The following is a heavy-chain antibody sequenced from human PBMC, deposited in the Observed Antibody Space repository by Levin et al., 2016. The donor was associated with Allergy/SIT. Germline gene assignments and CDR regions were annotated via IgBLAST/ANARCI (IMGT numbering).Heavy chain of an antibody. V-gene: IGHV5-51*01. D-gene: IGHD2-21*01. CDR2: IYPGDSQA. Sequence: VRQMPGKGLEWIGIIYPGDSQARYSPSFQGQVTMSADKSINSAHLQWSSLKASDTAMYYCAVSIIVPGGIVGFDNWGQGTLVTVSS. CDR3: AVSIIVPGGIVGFDN. J-gene: IGHJ4*02.